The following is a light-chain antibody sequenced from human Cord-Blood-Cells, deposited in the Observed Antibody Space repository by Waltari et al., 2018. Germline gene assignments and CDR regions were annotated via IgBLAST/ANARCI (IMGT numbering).Light chain of an antibody. J-gene: IGKJ2*01. Sequence: DIQMTQSPSSLSAHVGDRVPITCRGRQSITRYLNWYQQNPGKAPKLLINAVSSLQRWVPSKFRASGSGTDFTITISSLQPEYVATSYCHQSYSTPSTLGHGPQLEIK. CDR3: HQSYSTPST. CDR1: QSITRY. V-gene: IGKV1-39*01. CDR2: AVS.